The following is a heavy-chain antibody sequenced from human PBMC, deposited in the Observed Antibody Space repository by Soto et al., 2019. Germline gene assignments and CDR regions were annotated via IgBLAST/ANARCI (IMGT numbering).Heavy chain of an antibody. J-gene: IGHJ5*02. CDR1: GFTFSSYA. D-gene: IGHD3-22*01. Sequence: PGGSLRLSCAASGFTFSSYAMSWVRQAPGKGLEWVSAISGSGGSTYYADSVKGRFTISRDNSKNTLYLQMNSLRAEDTAVYYCAKVPRGFYDSSDNWFDPWGQGTLVTV. V-gene: IGHV3-23*01. CDR2: ISGSGGST. CDR3: AKVPRGFYDSSDNWFDP.